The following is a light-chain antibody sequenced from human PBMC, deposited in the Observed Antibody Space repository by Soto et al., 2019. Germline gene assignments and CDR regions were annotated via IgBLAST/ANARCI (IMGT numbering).Light chain of an antibody. CDR2: AVS. CDR1: QTISSY. Sequence: DIQMTQSPSSLSASVGDRVTITCRAGQTISSYLNWYQQKPGKAPKLLIYAVSSLQGGVPTRFSGRGSATDLPLTISSLQPEDSSTYYCQQSYRANTSYTFGQGTKLEIK. J-gene: IGKJ2*01. CDR3: QQSYRANTSYT. V-gene: IGKV1-39*01.